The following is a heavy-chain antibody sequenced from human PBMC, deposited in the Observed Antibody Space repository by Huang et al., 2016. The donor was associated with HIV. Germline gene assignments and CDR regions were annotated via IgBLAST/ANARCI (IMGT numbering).Heavy chain of an antibody. CDR1: GDSVSSHY. CDR3: VRDQGRLAVGGIDNWFDP. V-gene: IGHV4-59*02. Sequence: QVRLQESGPGLVKPSETLSLSCTVSGDSVSSHYWGWIRHPPGKGLEWIGTVYDSGTTKYNPCLKSRITIAVDTSKNGFSLNITSVSAADTAMYFCVRDQGRLAVGGIDNWFDPWGQGALVTVSS. CDR2: VYDSGTT. D-gene: IGHD6-19*01. J-gene: IGHJ5*02.